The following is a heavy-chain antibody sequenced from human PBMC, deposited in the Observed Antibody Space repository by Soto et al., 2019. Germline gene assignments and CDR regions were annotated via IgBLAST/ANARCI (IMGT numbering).Heavy chain of an antibody. D-gene: IGHD2-15*01. Sequence: GGSLRLSCAASGFTFSSYWMSWVRQAPGKGLEWVANIKQDGSEKYYVDSVKGRFTIARDNAKNSLYLQMNSLRVEDTAVYYCAVDEGYCSGGSCYSNYWGQGTLVTVSS. CDR3: AVDEGYCSGGSCYSNY. V-gene: IGHV3-7*01. J-gene: IGHJ4*02. CDR1: GFTFSSYW. CDR2: IKQDGSEK.